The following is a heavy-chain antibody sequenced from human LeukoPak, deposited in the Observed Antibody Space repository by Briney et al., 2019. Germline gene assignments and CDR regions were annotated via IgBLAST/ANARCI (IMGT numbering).Heavy chain of an antibody. D-gene: IGHD4-17*01. CDR1: GGSISSSTYY. Sequence: SETLSLTCTVSGGSISSSTYYWVWIRQPPGKGLEWIGSFFYSGNTYYNPSLRRRVTISVDSSKSQFSLRLTFVTAADTAVYYCAGSGDYRYFDYWGQGTLVTVSS. CDR3: AGSGDYRYFDY. V-gene: IGHV4-39*01. J-gene: IGHJ4*02. CDR2: FFYSGNT.